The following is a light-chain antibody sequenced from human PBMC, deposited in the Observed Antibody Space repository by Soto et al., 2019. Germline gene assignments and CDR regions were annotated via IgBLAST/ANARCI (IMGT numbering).Light chain of an antibody. CDR1: QSVSSN. CDR2: GAS. Sequence: EIVMTQSPATLSVSPGERATLSCRASQSVSSNLAWYQQKPGQAPRLLIYGASTRATGIPARFSGSGSGTECTLTISSLQSEDFAVYYCQQYNNWPPWKFGQGTKVDIK. J-gene: IGKJ1*01. V-gene: IGKV3-15*01. CDR3: QQYNNWPPWK.